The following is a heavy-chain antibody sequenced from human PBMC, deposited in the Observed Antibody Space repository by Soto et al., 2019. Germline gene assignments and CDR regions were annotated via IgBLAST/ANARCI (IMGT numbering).Heavy chain of an antibody. CDR3: ARLVSNRLDA. D-gene: IGHD3-16*01. Sequence: PGESLKISCKVSGYSFTNNWITWVRQMPGKGLEWMGRIDPSDSYTFYSPSFQGHVTFSVDKSINTAYVQWTRLKALDTAMYYCARLVSNRLDAWGQGTLVTVSS. CDR1: GYSFTNNW. CDR2: IDPSDSYT. V-gene: IGHV5-10-1*01. J-gene: IGHJ5*02.